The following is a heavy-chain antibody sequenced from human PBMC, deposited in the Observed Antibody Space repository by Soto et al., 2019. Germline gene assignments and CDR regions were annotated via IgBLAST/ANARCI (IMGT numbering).Heavy chain of an antibody. CDR1: GYTFTGYY. D-gene: IGHD3-10*01. V-gene: IGHV1-2*04. J-gene: IGHJ5*02. CDR3: ARGTPTPYYGSGRPDS. Sequence: ASVKVSCKASGYTFTGYYIHWVRQAPGQGLEWMGWINPNTGATFYAQKFQGSVTMTRDTSISSAYMDLSSLTSDDTAVYYCARGTPTPYYGSGRPDSWGQGTLVTVSS. CDR2: INPNTGAT.